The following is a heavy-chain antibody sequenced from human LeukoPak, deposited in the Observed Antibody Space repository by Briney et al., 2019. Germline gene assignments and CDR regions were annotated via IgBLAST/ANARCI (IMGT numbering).Heavy chain of an antibody. D-gene: IGHD6-25*01. Sequence: PGGSLRLSCTASGFTFSSYAMSWVRQAPGKGLEWVSIISGSGYSTYYADSVKGRFTISRDNSKNTLYLQMNSLRAEGTAVYYCAKVLGMYGSSGYAWYFDYWGQGTLVTVSS. CDR1: GFTFSSYA. CDR2: ISGSGYST. CDR3: AKVLGMYGSSGYAWYFDY. V-gene: IGHV3-23*01. J-gene: IGHJ4*02.